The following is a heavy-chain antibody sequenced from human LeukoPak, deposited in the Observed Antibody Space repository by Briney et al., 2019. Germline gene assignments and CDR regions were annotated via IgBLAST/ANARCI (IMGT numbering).Heavy chain of an antibody. CDR2: ISGHGDTT. CDR3: ARDGNPAVAALKGFDY. J-gene: IGHJ4*02. Sequence: PGGSLRLSCAASGFTFSSHAMIWVRQAPGKGLEWVSTISGHGDTTYDADSVKGRFTISRDNSKDTMFLQMSSLRAEDTAIYYCARDGNPAVAALKGFDYWGQGTLVTVSS. CDR1: GFTFSSHA. V-gene: IGHV3-23*01. D-gene: IGHD6-19*01.